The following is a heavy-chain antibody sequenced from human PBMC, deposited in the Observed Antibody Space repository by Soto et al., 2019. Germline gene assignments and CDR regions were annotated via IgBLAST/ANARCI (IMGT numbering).Heavy chain of an antibody. CDR2: IIPIFGTA. CDR1: GGTFSSYA. Sequence: SVKVSCKASGGTFSSYAISWVRQAPGQGLEWMGGIIPIFGTANYAQKFQGRVTITADESTSTAYMELSSLRSEDTAVYYCARERGQVVVIPGYYGMDVWGQGTTVTGSS. J-gene: IGHJ6*02. V-gene: IGHV1-69*13. D-gene: IGHD3-22*01. CDR3: ARERGQVVVIPGYYGMDV.